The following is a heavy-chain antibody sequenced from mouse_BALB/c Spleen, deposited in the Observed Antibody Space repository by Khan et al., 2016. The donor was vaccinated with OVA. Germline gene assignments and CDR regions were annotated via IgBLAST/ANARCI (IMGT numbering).Heavy chain of an antibody. J-gene: IGHJ1*01. D-gene: IGHD1-1*01. CDR2: ISTGDTYT. CDR1: GFTFSTYA. V-gene: IGHV5-9-3*01. CDR3: ARPPITTVVATSYWFFDV. Sequence: EVELVESGGGLVKSGGSLKLSCAASGFTFSTYAMSWVRQTPEKRLEWVATISTGDTYTYYPDSVKGRFTISRDNVKNTLYLQMSSLRSEDTAMYYCARPPITTVVATSYWFFDVWGAGTTVTVST.